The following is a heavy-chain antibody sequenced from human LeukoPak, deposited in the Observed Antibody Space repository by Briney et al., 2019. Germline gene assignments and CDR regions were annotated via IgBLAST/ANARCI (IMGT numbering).Heavy chain of an antibody. V-gene: IGHV4-38-2*02. J-gene: IGHJ5*02. CDR1: GYSISSGYY. Sequence: SETLSLTCTVSGYSISSGYYWGWIRQPPGKGLEWIGSIYHSGSTYYNPSLKSRVTISVDTSKNQFSLKLSSVTAADTAVYYCARAYSSSWYYNWFDPWGQGTLVTVSS. D-gene: IGHD6-13*01. CDR3: ARAYSSSWYYNWFDP. CDR2: IYHSGST.